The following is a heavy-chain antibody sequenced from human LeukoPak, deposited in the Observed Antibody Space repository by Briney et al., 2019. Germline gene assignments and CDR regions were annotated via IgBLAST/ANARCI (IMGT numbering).Heavy chain of an antibody. CDR3: ARRCACVSGAFDI. V-gene: IGHV4-59*08. Sequence: SEALSLTCTVSGGSISSYYWNWLRQPPGKELEWIGDIQSSGSTNYNPSLKSRLTLSVDTSKNQFSLKLSSVTAADTAIYYCARRCACVSGAFDIWGQGTVVTVSS. CDR2: IQSSGST. CDR1: GGSISSYY. J-gene: IGHJ3*02. D-gene: IGHD5/OR15-5a*01.